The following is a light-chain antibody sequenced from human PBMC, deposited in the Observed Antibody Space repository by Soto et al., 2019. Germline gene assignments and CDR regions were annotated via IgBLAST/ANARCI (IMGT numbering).Light chain of an antibody. CDR1: ESVRTY. CDR3: QQSSSVPWT. J-gene: IGKJ1*01. CDR2: SAS. V-gene: IGKV1-39*01. Sequence: DIQMTQSPSSLSASVGDRVTITCRASESVRTYLNWYQGKPGKAPKLLIHSASTLQSGVPSRFSGSGSGTDFTLTINGLQPEDFSTYFCQQSSSVPWTFGQGTKVEI.